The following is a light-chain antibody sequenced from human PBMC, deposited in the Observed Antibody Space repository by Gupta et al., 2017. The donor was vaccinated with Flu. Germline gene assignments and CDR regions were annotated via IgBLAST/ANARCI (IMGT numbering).Light chain of an antibody. CDR1: SSSIGSAT. J-gene: IGLJ2*01. V-gene: IGLV1-44*01. Sequence: TVSLTCSGGSSSIGSATVDWYQQVPGTAPRRRIFVNNQRPAGVPGRFSGSKSGTSASLAISGLQPEDEGDDYCAKWIDTLSGPVFGGGTKLAVL. CDR3: AKWIDTLSGPV. CDR2: VNN.